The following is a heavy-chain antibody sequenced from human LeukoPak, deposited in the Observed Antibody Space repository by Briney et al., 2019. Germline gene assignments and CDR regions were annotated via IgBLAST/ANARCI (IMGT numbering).Heavy chain of an antibody. D-gene: IGHD4-17*01. Sequence: GGSLRLFCAASGFTFSSYAMSWVRQAPGKGLECVSAISCSGGSTYYADSVKGRFTISRDNSKNTLYLQMNSLRAEDTAVYYCAKDGVGDYDRPLHAFDIWGQGTMVTVSS. V-gene: IGHV3-23*01. CDR2: ISCSGGST. J-gene: IGHJ3*02. CDR3: AKDGVGDYDRPLHAFDI. CDR1: GFTFSSYA.